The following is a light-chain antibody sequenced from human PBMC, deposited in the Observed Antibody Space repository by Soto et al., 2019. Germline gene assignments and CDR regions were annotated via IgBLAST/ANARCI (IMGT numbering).Light chain of an antibody. CDR3: SSYTSSSPWV. V-gene: IGLV2-14*01. CDR1: SSDVGGYNY. CDR2: EVS. Sequence: QSVLTQPASVSGSPGQSITISCTETSSDVGGYNYVSWYQQHPGKAPKLMIYEVSNRPSGVSNRFSGSKSGNTASLTISGLQAEDEADYYCSSYTSSSPWVFGGGTKLTVL. J-gene: IGLJ3*02.